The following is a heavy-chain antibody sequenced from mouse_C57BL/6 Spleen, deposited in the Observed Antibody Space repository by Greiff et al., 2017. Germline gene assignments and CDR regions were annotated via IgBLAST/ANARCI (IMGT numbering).Heavy chain of an antibody. CDR3: ARNYYGSSYMYY. D-gene: IGHD1-1*01. Sequence: VQLQQPGPELVMPGASVKLSCKASGYTFTSYDINWVKQRPGQGLEWIGWIYPSAGSTKYNDKFKGKATLTLDESASTAYMELHSLTSEDSAVYFCARNYYGSSYMYYWGQGTTLTVSS. CDR2: IYPSAGST. CDR1: GYTFTSYD. V-gene: IGHV1-85*01. J-gene: IGHJ2*01.